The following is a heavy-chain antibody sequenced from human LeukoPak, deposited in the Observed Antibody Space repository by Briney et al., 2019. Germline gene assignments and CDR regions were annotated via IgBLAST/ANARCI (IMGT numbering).Heavy chain of an antibody. D-gene: IGHD3-22*01. V-gene: IGHV3-23*01. CDR3: ARWVTHYDSSGYY. J-gene: IGHJ4*02. Sequence: GGSLRLSCAASGFTFNTYGMSWVRQAPGKGLEWVSGISGSGGAKYYADSVKGRFTISRDNSKNTLYLQMNSLRVEDTAVYYCARWVTHYDSSGYYWGQGTLVTVSS. CDR2: ISGSGGAK. CDR1: GFTFNTYG.